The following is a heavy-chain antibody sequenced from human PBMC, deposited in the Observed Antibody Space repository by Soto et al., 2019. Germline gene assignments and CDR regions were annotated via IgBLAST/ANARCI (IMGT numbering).Heavy chain of an antibody. Sequence: VSLRLSCAASGFTFSSYAMSWVRQAPGRGLEWVSCITGSGGGTYYADSVKGRFTISRDNSKDTLFLQMNSLRAEDTAVYYCAKAGRLVINWFDPWGQGTLVTVSS. CDR3: AKAGRLVINWFDP. CDR2: ITGSGGGT. V-gene: IGHV3-23*01. CDR1: GFTFSSYA. J-gene: IGHJ5*02. D-gene: IGHD2-21*01.